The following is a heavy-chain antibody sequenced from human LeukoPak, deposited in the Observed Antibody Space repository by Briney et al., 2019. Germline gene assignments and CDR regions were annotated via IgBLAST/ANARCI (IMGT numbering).Heavy chain of an antibody. D-gene: IGHD2/OR15-2a*01. CDR1: GFTISSYG. Sequence: GGSLRLSCAASGFTISSYGMHWVRQVPGKGLEWVAVISSDGTNKNYADSVKGRFTISRDNSKNTLYLQMNSLRAEDTAVYYCAKYFYDYSYYGMDVWGQGTTVTVSS. CDR2: ISSDGTNK. CDR3: AKYFYDYSYYGMDV. J-gene: IGHJ6*02. V-gene: IGHV3-30*18.